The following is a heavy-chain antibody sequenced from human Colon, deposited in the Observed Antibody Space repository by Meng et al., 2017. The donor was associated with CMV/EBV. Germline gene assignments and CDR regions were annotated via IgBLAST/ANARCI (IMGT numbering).Heavy chain of an antibody. Sequence: AGSLSLSCAASGFTFSTHSMSWVRLAPGKGLEWVANIKPDGSGKYYVDSVKGRFSISRDNAKNSLYLQMNSLRAEDTAVYYCARSREDYWGQGTLVTVSS. CDR1: GFTFSTHS. CDR2: IKPDGSGK. D-gene: IGHD1-26*01. V-gene: IGHV3-7*01. J-gene: IGHJ4*02. CDR3: ARSREDY.